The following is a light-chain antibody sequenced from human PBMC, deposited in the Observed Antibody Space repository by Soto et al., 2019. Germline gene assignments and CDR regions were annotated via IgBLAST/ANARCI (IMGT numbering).Light chain of an antibody. CDR3: QQYGTPRSVT. Sequence: EIVLKQSAGTLSLSPGEEATLSCRASQSVDSNYLAWYQQKPGQTPRLIIYGASGRADGIPHRFSGSGFGTDFTLTISKVEPEDFAVYYCQQYGTPRSVTFGQGTRLEIK. CDR2: GAS. V-gene: IGKV3-20*01. CDR1: QSVDSNY. J-gene: IGKJ5*01.